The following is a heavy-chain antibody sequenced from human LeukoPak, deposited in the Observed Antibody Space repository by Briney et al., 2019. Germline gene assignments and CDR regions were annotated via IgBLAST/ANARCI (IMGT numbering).Heavy chain of an antibody. V-gene: IGHV3-7*02. CDR2: IKQDGSDK. Sequence: GGSLRLSCAASGFTFSSFRMSWVRQAPGKGLEWVANIKQDGSDKYYMDSVKGRFTISKDSPKNSLYLQMNSLRAENTAVYYCAKSSGYGGIDFDYWGLGTLVTVSS. J-gene: IGHJ4*02. CDR3: AKSSGYGGIDFDY. CDR1: GFTFSSFR. D-gene: IGHD4-23*01.